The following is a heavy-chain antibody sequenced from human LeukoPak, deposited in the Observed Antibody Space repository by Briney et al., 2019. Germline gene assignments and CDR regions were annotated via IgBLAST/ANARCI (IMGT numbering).Heavy chain of an antibody. J-gene: IGHJ5*01. D-gene: IGHD3-9*01. CDR1: GFSLSTSGVG. CDR2: IYWDDDK. Sequence: ESGPTLVNPTQTLTLTCTFSGFSLSTSGVGVGWIRQPPGKALEWLALIYWDDDKRYNPSLRSRLTITKDTSKNQVVLTMTNMDPVETATYYCARRLITIFGFDSWGQGTLVTVSS. V-gene: IGHV2-5*02. CDR3: ARRLITIFGFDS.